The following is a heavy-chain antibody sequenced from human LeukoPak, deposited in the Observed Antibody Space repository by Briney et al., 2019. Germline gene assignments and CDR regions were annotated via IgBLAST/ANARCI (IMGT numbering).Heavy chain of an antibody. V-gene: IGHV1-45*02. CDR3: ASPRYCGGDCYSDAFDI. J-gene: IGHJ3*02. CDR2: ITPFNGNT. Sequence: SVKVSCKASGYTFTYRYLHWVRQAPGQALEWMGWITPFNGNTNYAQKFQDRVTITRDRSMSTAYMELSSLRSEDTAMYYCASPRYCGGDCYSDAFDIWGQGTMVTVSS. CDR1: GYTFTYRY. D-gene: IGHD2-21*02.